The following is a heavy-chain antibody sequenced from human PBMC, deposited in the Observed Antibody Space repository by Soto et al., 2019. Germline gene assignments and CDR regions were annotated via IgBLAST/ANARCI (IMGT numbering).Heavy chain of an antibody. CDR3: ARAKLVVVPAAIGEVGN. Sequence: SETMSLTCTVIGDSVSSNNYYWSWIRQPPGKGLEWIGYIYYSGSTYYNPSLKSRVTISVDTSKNQFSLKLSSVTAADTAVYYCARAKLVVVPAAIGEVGNWGQGTRVTVSS. CDR2: IYYSGST. D-gene: IGHD2-2*01. J-gene: IGHJ4*02. V-gene: IGHV4-30-4*01. CDR1: GDSVSSNNYY.